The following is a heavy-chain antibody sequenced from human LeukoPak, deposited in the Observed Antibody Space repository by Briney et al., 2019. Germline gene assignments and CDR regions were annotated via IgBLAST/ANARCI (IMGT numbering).Heavy chain of an antibody. CDR3: ARDCSGGGCYPGGMDV. V-gene: IGHV3-49*04. D-gene: IGHD2-15*01. Sequence: GGSLRLSCTASGFTFGGYAMSWVRQAPGKGPEWVGFISSKTYGGTAEYAASVKGRSTISRDDSKSIAYLQMNSLKTEDTAVYYCARDCSGGGCYPGGMDVWGQGTTVTVSS. CDR1: GFTFGGYA. CDR2: ISSKTYGGTA. J-gene: IGHJ6*02.